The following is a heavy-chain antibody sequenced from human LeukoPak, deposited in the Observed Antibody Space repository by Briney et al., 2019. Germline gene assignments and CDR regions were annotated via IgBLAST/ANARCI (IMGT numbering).Heavy chain of an antibody. Sequence: PGGSLRLSCAASGFTFSDYIMNWVRQAPGKGLEWVSSISSSSNYIYYADSLRGRFTISRDNAKNSLYLRMSSLRAEDTAVYYCAIDYGDYVYWGQGTLVTVSS. CDR2: ISSSSNYI. D-gene: IGHD4-17*01. V-gene: IGHV3-21*01. J-gene: IGHJ4*02. CDR3: AIDYGDYVY. CDR1: GFTFSDYI.